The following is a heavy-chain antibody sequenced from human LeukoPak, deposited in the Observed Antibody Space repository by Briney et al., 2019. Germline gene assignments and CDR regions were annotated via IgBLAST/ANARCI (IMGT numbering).Heavy chain of an antibody. J-gene: IGHJ3*02. CDR2: VDHTGST. Sequence: SETLSLTCTVSDDSITMYYWTWIRQPPGKGLEWIGYVDHTGSTKFNPSLNGRVSIFRDTSNNFFSLRLRSVTAADTAVYYCARGGGSSWYRALLDIWGQGTMVTVSS. D-gene: IGHD6-13*01. CDR3: ARGGGSSWYRALLDI. V-gene: IGHV4-59*12. CDR1: DDSITMYY.